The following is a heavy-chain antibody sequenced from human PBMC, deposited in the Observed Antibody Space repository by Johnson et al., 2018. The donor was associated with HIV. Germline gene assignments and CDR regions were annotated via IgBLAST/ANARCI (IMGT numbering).Heavy chain of an antibody. CDR2: IKQDGSEK. D-gene: IGHD1-26*01. Sequence: MLLVESGGGLVQPGGSLRVSCAASGFTFSSYWMNWVRQAPGKGLEWVAKIKQDGSEKYYVDSVKGRFTISRDNSKNTLYLQMNSLRAEDTAVYYCAKALGWELSIWGQGTMVTVSS. CDR1: GFTFSSYW. CDR3: AKALGWELSI. J-gene: IGHJ3*02. V-gene: IGHV3-7*01.